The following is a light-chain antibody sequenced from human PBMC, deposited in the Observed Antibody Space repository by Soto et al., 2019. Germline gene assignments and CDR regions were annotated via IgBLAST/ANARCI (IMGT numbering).Light chain of an antibody. CDR1: QTIGTW. J-gene: IGKJ1*01. Sequence: DIQMTQSPSTVSASVGDSVTSXXRASQTIGTWLAWYQQKPGKAPELXIYDASTLEGGVPSRFSGSGAGTEFSLTITSLQPDDFATFYCQQYRSFSRTFGQGTKVDIK. CDR2: DAS. CDR3: QQYRSFSRT. V-gene: IGKV1-5*01.